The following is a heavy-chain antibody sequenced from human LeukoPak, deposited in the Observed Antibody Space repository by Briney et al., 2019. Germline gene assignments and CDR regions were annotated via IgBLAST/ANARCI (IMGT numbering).Heavy chain of an antibody. CDR1: GGSFSGYY. CDR2: INHSGST. V-gene: IGHV4-34*01. J-gene: IGHJ4*02. Sequence: SETRSLTCAVYGGSFSGYYWSWIRQPPGKGLEWIGEINHSGSTNYNPPLKSRVTISVDTSKNKFSLNLSSVTAADTAVYYCATRGVVVVTARPYYFDYWGQGTLVTVSS. CDR3: ATRGVVVVTARPYYFDY. D-gene: IGHD2-21*02.